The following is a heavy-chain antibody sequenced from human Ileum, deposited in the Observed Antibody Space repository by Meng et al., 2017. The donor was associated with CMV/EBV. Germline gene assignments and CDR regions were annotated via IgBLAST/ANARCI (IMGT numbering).Heavy chain of an antibody. CDR2: IYYSGST. CDR1: GDSVSSSDYY. V-gene: IGHV4-30-4*08. D-gene: IGHD1-14*01. J-gene: IGHJ5*02. Sequence: VSGDSVSSSDYYWSWISQPPGKGLEWIGYIYYSGSTYYNPSLKSRVTISVDTSKNQFSLKLSSVTAADTAVYYCARRSRMRMGFDPWGQGTLVTVSS. CDR3: ARRSRMRMGFDP.